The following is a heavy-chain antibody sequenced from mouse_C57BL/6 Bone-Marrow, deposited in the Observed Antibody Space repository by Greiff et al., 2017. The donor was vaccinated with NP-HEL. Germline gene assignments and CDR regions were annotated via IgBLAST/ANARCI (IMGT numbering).Heavy chain of an antibody. CDR1: GYTFTSYG. D-gene: IGHD1-1*01. Sequence: QVQLKESGAELARPGASVKLSCTASGYTFTSYGISWVKQRTGQGLEWIGEIYPRSGNTYYNEKFKGKATMTADKSSSTAYMELSSLTSEDSAVYVDASWVYYGSSCDFDVWGTGTTVTVSS. CDR2: IYPRSGNT. V-gene: IGHV1-81*01. J-gene: IGHJ1*03. CDR3: ASWVYYGSSCDFDV.